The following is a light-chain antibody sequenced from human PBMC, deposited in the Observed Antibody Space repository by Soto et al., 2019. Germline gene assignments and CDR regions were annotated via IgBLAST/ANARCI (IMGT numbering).Light chain of an antibody. CDR2: DAS. CDR3: QQSYSTPIT. CDR1: QSISSW. J-gene: IGKJ5*01. V-gene: IGKV1-39*01. Sequence: DIQTTQYPSTSSACGGEKVTITCRSSQSISSWLAWYQQKPGKAPKLLIYDASSLESGVPSRFSGSGSGTDFTLTISSLQPEDFATYCCQQSYSTPITSGQGTRLEIK.